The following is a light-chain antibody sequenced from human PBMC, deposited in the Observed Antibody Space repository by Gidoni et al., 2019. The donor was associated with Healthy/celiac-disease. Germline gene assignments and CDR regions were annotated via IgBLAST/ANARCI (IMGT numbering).Light chain of an antibody. CDR2: AAS. J-gene: IGKJ3*01. V-gene: IGKV1-39*01. CDR3: QQSYRTPLT. Sequence: IQMTQSPSSLSASVGDRVTITCRASQSISSSFNWYQQKPGKAPKLLIYAASSLQSGVPSRFSGSGSVTDFTRTISSLQPEDYATYYCQQSYRTPLTFGPGTKVDIK. CDR1: QSISSS.